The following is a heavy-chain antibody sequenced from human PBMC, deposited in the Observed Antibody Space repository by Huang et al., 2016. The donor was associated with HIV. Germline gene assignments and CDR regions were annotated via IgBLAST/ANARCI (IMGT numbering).Heavy chain of an antibody. CDR3: ARAPIAGGGRDFDEGAEYDY. V-gene: IGHV1-69*01. Sequence: QVKLVQSGAEVKKPGSSVKVSCKASGGTFSSYCISWVRQAPGRGLEWMGGIIPIVGTGKYAQKFQDRVTITADESTSTTYREVSSRRSEDTAVYYCARAPIAGGGRDFDEGAEYDYWGQGTLVTVSS. CDR1: GGTFSSYC. J-gene: IGHJ4*02. CDR2: IIPIVGTG. D-gene: IGHD6-13*01.